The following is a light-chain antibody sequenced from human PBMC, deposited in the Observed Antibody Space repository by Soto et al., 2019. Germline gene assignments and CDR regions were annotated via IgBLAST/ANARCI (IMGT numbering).Light chain of an antibody. J-gene: IGKJ1*01. V-gene: IGKV1-5*01. CDR2: DAS. Sequence: DIEMTQSPSTLSSSVGDRVTITCRASQSISSWLAWYQQKPGKAHKLLIYDASSLESGVPSRFSGSGSGTEFTLTISSLQPDDFATYYCQQYNSYSPWTFGQGTKV. CDR3: QQYNSYSPWT. CDR1: QSISSW.